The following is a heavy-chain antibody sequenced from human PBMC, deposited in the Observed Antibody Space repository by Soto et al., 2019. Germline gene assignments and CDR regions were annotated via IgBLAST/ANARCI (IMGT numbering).Heavy chain of an antibody. J-gene: IGHJ4*02. V-gene: IGHV3-33*01. D-gene: IGHD6-19*01. Sequence: QVQLVESGGGVVQPGRSLRLSCAASGFTFSGYGMHWVRQAPGKGLEWVAVIWYDGSNENYADTVKGRFTISRDNSKNTLYLQMNSLRDEDTAVYYCARRFSSGWYADYWCQGTLVTVSS. CDR1: GFTFSGYG. CDR3: ARRFSSGWYADY. CDR2: IWYDGSNE.